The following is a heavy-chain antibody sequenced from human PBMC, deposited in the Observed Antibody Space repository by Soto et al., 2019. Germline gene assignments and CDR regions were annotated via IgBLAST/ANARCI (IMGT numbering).Heavy chain of an antibody. CDR3: ALIGELYGSDYYYGMDV. CDR1: GGSISSSSYY. V-gene: IGHV4-39*01. J-gene: IGHJ6*02. Sequence: SETLSLPCTVPGGSISSSSYYWGWIRQPPGKGLAWIGSIYYSGSTYYNPSLKSRVTISVDTSKNQFSLKLISVTAADTAVYYCALIGELYGSDYYYGMDVWGQGTTVTVSS. CDR2: IYYSGST. D-gene: IGHD1-26*01.